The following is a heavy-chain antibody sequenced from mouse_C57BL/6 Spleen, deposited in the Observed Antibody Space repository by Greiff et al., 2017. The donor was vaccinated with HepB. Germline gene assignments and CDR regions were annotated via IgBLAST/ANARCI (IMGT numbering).Heavy chain of an antibody. D-gene: IGHD2-1*01. J-gene: IGHJ4*01. CDR1: GYTFTSYG. Sequence: VMLVESGAELARPGASVKLSCKASGYTFTSYGISWVKQRTGQGLEWIGEIYPRSGNTYYNEKFKGKATLTADKSSSTAYMELRSLTSEDSAVYFCASLQGYAMDYWGQGTSVTVSS. CDR3: ASLQGYAMDY. CDR2: IYPRSGNT. V-gene: IGHV1-81*01.